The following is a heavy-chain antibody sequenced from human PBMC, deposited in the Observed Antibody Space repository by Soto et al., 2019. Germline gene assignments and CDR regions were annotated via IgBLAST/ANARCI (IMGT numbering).Heavy chain of an antibody. CDR3: ARRSYDFWSGYDERRFDY. CDR1: GGSFSGYY. V-gene: IGHV4-34*10. D-gene: IGHD3-3*01. CDR2: INHSGST. Sequence: SETLSLTCAVYGGSFSGYYWSWIRQPPGKGLEWIGEINHSGSTNYNPSLKSRVTMTRDTSTSTVYMELSSLRSEDTAVYYCARRSYDFWSGYDERRFDYWGQGTLVTVSS. J-gene: IGHJ4*02.